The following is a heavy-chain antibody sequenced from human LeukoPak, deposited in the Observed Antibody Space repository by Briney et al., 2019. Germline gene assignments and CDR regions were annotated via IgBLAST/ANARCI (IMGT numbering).Heavy chain of an antibody. CDR1: GFTVSSNY. V-gene: IGHV3-53*01. D-gene: IGHD2/OR15-2a*01. CDR2: IYSGGST. Sequence: GGSLRLSCAASGFTVSSNYMSWVRQAPGKGLEWVSVIYSGGSTYYADSVKGRFTISRDNSKNTLYLQMNSLRVEDTAVYYCARDTWAYYMDVWGKGTTVTISS. CDR3: ARDTWAYYMDV. J-gene: IGHJ6*03.